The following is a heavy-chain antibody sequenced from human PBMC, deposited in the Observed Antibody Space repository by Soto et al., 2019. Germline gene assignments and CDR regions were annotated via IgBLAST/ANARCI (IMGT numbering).Heavy chain of an antibody. D-gene: IGHD3-10*01. CDR1: GGTFSSYA. CDR3: ATMKGGSQYYYYGMDV. V-gene: IGHV1-69*13. CDR2: IIPMFGTA. Sequence: SVKVSCKASGGTFSSYAISWVLQAPGQGLEWMGGIIPMFGTADYAQKFQGRVTITADESTSTAYMELSSLRSDDTAVYYCATMKGGSQYYYYGMDVWGQGTTVTVSS. J-gene: IGHJ6*02.